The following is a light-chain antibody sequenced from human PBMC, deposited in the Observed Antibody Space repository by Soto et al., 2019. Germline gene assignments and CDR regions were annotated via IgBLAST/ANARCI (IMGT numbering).Light chain of an antibody. CDR2: GDI. J-gene: IGLJ1*01. V-gene: IGLV1-40*01. CDR3: GSWDSSLSAYV. CDR1: SSNIGAGYD. Sequence: QSVLTQPPSVSGAPGQRLTISCTGSSSNIGAGYDVHWYQQSPGTAPKLLIFGDINRPSGVPDRFSASKSGTSASLAITGLQAEDEADYYCGSWDSSLSAYVFGTGTKVTVL.